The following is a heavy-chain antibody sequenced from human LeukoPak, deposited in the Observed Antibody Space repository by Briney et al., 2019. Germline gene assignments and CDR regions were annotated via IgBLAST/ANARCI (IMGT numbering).Heavy chain of an antibody. D-gene: IGHD6-13*01. CDR3: ARDHSSSSWYERGFDP. J-gene: IGHJ5*02. CDR1: GGSISSSSYY. Sequence: SETLSLTCTVPGGSISSSSYYWGWIRQPPGKGLEWIGSIYYSGSTYYNPSLKSRVTISVDTSKNQFSLKLSSVTAADTAVYYCARDHSSSSWYERGFDPWGQGTLVTVSS. V-gene: IGHV4-39*07. CDR2: IYYSGST.